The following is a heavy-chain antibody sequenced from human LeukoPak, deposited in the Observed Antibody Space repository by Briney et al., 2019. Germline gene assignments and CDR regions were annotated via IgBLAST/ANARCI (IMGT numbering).Heavy chain of an antibody. CDR3: ARVLYYYDSSGYYYY. Sequence: PGGSLRLSCAASGFTVSSNCMSWVRQAPGKGLEWVSVIYYSGSTYYADSVKGRFTISRDNSKNTLYLQMNSLRAEDTAVYYCARVLYYYDSSGYYYYWGQGTLVTVSS. CDR1: GFTVSSNC. J-gene: IGHJ4*02. CDR2: IYYSGST. D-gene: IGHD3-22*01. V-gene: IGHV3-53*01.